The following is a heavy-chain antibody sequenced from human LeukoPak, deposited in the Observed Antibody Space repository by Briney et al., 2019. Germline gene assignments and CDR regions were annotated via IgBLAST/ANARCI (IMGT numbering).Heavy chain of an antibody. CDR3: TRDYCTGDSCFSGPGY. CDR2: INTDGTTT. J-gene: IGHJ4*02. V-gene: IGHV3-74*01. Sequence: PGGSLGLSCAASGFTFSSYWMYWVRRVPGKGLVWVSRINTDGTTTNYADSVQGRFTVSRDNAKSTLYLQMNSLRAEDTAVYFCTRDYCTGDSCFSGPGYWGQGTQVTVSS. D-gene: IGHD2-15*01. CDR1: GFTFSSYW.